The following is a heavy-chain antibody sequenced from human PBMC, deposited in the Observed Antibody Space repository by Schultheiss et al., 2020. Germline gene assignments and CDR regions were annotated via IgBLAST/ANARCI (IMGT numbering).Heavy chain of an antibody. V-gene: IGHV1-46*01. Sequence: ASVKVSCKTSGYTFSTYYLYWMRQAPGQGLEWMGIISPGGGGTSYAQKFQGRIILTRDMSTSTVNMELSSLRSEDTAVYYCARELHEYDASGYFDYWGQGTQVTVSS. J-gene: IGHJ4*02. CDR3: ARELHEYDASGYFDY. CDR1: GYTFSTYY. CDR2: ISPGGGGT. D-gene: IGHD2-15*01.